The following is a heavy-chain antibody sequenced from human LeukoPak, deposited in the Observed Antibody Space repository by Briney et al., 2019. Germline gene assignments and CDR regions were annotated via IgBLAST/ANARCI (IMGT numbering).Heavy chain of an antibody. CDR3: ARPVGYNRAFDS. J-gene: IGHJ4*02. CDR1: GYPFTDYW. D-gene: IGHD5-24*01. Sequence: GESLQISCKGSGYPFTDYWIGWVRQMPGKGLEWMGIIFPGDSDTRYSPSFQGQVTFSADKSISTAYLQWSSLKASDTAMYYCARPVGYNRAFDSWGQGTLVTVSS. CDR2: IFPGDSDT. V-gene: IGHV5-51*01.